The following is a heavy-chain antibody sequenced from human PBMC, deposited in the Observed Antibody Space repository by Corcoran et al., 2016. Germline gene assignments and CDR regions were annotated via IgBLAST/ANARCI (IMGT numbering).Heavy chain of an antibody. Sequence: EVQLVEAGGGLVKPGGSLRLSCAASGFTFSSYSMNWVRQAPGKGLEWVSSISSSSSYIYYAESVKGRFTISRDNAKNSLYLQMNSLRAEDTAVYYCARVLAGARLNGMDVWGQGTTVTVSS. CDR3: ARVLAGARLNGMDV. J-gene: IGHJ6*02. CDR1: GFTFSSYS. V-gene: IGHV3-21*01. D-gene: IGHD1-26*01. CDR2: ISSSSSYI.